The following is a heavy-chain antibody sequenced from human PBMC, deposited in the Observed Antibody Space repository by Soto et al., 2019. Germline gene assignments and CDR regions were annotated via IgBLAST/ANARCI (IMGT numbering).Heavy chain of an antibody. J-gene: IGHJ3*02. CDR3: ARAHGSGWGAFDI. V-gene: IGHV4-30-2*01. CDR2: IYHSGST. D-gene: IGHD3-10*01. CDR1: GGSISRGGYS. Sequence: QLQLQESGSGLVKPSQTLSLNCAVSGGSISRGGYSWSWIRQPPGKGLEWIGYIYHSGSTYYNPSLKSRVTISVDRSKSQFSLKLSSVTAADTAVYYCARAHGSGWGAFDIWGQGTMVTVSS.